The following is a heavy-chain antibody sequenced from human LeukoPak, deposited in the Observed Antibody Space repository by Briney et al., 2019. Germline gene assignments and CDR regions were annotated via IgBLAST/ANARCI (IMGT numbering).Heavy chain of an antibody. Sequence: LRLSCAASGFTFSDYYMSWIRQHPGKGLEWIGFIYYSGSTYYNPSLKSRVTISIDTSKNQFSLKLSSVTAADTAVYYCARATGGAAAADFDPWGQGTLVTVSS. CDR2: IYYSGST. CDR1: GFTFSDYY. D-gene: IGHD6-13*01. J-gene: IGHJ5*02. V-gene: IGHV4-31*02. CDR3: ARATGGAAAADFDP.